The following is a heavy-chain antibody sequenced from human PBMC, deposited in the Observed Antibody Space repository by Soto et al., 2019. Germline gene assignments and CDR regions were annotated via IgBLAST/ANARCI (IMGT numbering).Heavy chain of an antibody. D-gene: IGHD3-10*01. J-gene: IGHJ4*02. CDR1: GGTFTSYT. Sequence: QVQLVQSGAEVKMPGSSVKVSCTASGGTFTSYTFSWVRQVPGQGLEWMGRIIPILRMADFAQKFQGRVTINADESTSTVYMKLSSLSSEDTSFYYCATSYGSGSAHFDYLGQGTLVTVS. CDR3: ATSYGSGSAHFDY. V-gene: IGHV1-69*02. CDR2: IIPILRMA.